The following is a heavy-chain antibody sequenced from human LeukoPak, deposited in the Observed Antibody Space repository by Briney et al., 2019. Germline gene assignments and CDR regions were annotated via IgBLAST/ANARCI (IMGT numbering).Heavy chain of an antibody. CDR1: RLSIRSYN. V-gene: IGHV3-21*01. CDR2: ISSSSNYI. J-gene: IGHJ4*02. Sequence: PGGSLRLSCAASRLSIRSYNMNWVRQAPGKGLEWVSSISSSSNYIYYADSVKGRFTVSRDNSKNSLYLQMNSLRAEDTAVYYCARVGYDILTGSDYFDYWGQGTLVTVSS. CDR3: ARVGYDILTGSDYFDY. D-gene: IGHD3-9*01.